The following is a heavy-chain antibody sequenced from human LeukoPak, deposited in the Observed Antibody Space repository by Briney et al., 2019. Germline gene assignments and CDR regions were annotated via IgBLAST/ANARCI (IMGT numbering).Heavy chain of an antibody. D-gene: IGHD3-22*01. CDR1: GFTFSSYA. V-gene: IGHV3-23*01. J-gene: IGHJ4*02. CDR2: ISGGGGST. CDR3: ARAHYDSSGYSLGFDY. Sequence: GGSLRLSCAASGFTFSSYAMSWVRQAPGKGLEWVSVISGGGGSTYYADSVKGRFTISRDNSKNTLYLQMGSLRAEDMAVYYCARAHYDSSGYSLGFDYWGQGTLVTVSS.